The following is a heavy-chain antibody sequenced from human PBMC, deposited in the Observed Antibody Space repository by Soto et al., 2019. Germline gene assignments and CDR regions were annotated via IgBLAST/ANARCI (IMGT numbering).Heavy chain of an antibody. V-gene: IGHV3-15*01. CDR3: TTLYNWNDNYFDY. CDR1: GFTFSNAW. CDR2: IKSKTDGGTT. J-gene: IGHJ4*02. D-gene: IGHD1-1*01. Sequence: GGSLRLSCAASGFTFSNAWMSWVRQAPGKGLEWVGRIKSKTDGGTTDYAAPVKGRFTISRDDSKNTLYLQMNSLKTEDTAVYYCTTLYNWNDNYFDYWGQGTLVTVSS.